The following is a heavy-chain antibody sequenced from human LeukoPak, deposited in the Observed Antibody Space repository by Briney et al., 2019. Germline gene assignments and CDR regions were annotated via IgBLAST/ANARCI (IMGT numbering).Heavy chain of an antibody. Sequence: GGSLRLSCAASGFTFSSYALSWVRQAPGKGLEWVSGITDSGTGTYYADSVKGQFTISRDNSKNTVYLQMSSLRAEDTAVYYCAKDDGYVWGQGTLVTVSS. D-gene: IGHD5-18*01. J-gene: IGHJ4*02. CDR3: AKDDGYV. CDR2: ITDSGTGT. V-gene: IGHV3-23*01. CDR1: GFTFSSYA.